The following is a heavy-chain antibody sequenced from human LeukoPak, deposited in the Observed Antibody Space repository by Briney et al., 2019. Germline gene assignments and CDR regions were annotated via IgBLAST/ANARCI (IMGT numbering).Heavy chain of an antibody. V-gene: IGHV1-69*01. CDR1: GGTFSSYA. J-gene: IGHJ6*03. CDR2: IIPIFGTA. Sequence: SVKVSCKASGGTFSSYAISWVRQAPGQGLEWMGGIIPIFGTANYAQKFQGRVTITADESTSTAYMELSSLRSDDTAVYYCARDDYYYMDVWGKGTTVTVSS. CDR3: ARDDYYYMDV.